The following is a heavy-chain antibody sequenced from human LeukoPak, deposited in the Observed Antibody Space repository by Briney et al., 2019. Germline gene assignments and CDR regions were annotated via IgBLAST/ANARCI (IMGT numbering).Heavy chain of an antibody. D-gene: IGHD2-2*01. CDR1: GFTFDDYT. CDR3: AKDGCSSTSCYPYYYYYMDV. Sequence: PGGSLRLSCAASGFTFDDYTMHWVRQAPGKGLEWVSLISWDGGSTYYADSVKGRFTISRDNSKNSLYLQMNSLRTEDTALYYCAKDGCSSTSCYPYYYYYMDVWGKGTTVTVSS. CDR2: ISWDGGST. V-gene: IGHV3-43*01. J-gene: IGHJ6*03.